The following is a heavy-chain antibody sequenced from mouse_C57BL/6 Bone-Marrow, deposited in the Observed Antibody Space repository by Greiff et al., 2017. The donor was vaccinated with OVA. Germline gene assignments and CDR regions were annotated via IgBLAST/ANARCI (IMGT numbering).Heavy chain of an antibody. Sequence: VQGVESGAELARPGASVKLSCKASGYTFTSYGISWVKQRTGQGLEWIGKISPRSGNTYYNEKFKGKATLTADKASSTAYMELRILTSEDSAVYFCSRAGLGRRYWGQGTTLTVSS. J-gene: IGHJ2*01. D-gene: IGHD4-1*01. CDR1: GYTFTSYG. CDR3: SRAGLGRRY. V-gene: IGHV1-81*01. CDR2: ISPRSGNT.